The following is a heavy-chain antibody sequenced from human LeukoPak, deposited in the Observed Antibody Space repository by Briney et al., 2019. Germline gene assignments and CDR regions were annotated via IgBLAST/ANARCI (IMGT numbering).Heavy chain of an antibody. V-gene: IGHV3-21*01. CDR1: GFTFSSYN. CDR3: ARALLLDSYFDY. Sequence: PGGSLRLSCAASGFTFSSYNMNWVRQAPGKGLEWVSSISSSSSYIYYADSVKGRFTISRDNAKNSLYLQVNSLRAEDTAVYYCARALLLDSYFDYWGQGTLVTVSS. J-gene: IGHJ4*02. D-gene: IGHD1-20*01. CDR2: ISSSSSYI.